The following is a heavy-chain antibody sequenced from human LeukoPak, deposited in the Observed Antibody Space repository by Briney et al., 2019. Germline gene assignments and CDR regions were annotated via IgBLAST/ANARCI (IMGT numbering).Heavy chain of an antibody. Sequence: ASVKVSCKVSGYTLTELSMHWVRQAPGKGLEWMGGFDPEDGETIYAQKLQGRVTMTTDTSTSTAYMELRSLRSDDTAVYYCARAIAVAGGGWFDPWGQGTLVTVSS. V-gene: IGHV1-24*01. CDR3: ARAIAVAGGGWFDP. CDR1: GYTLTELS. D-gene: IGHD6-19*01. CDR2: FDPEDGET. J-gene: IGHJ5*02.